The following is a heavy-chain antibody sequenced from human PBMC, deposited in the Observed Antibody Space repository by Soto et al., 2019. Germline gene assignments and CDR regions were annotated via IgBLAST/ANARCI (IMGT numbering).Heavy chain of an antibody. CDR1: GFTFSSYS. CDR2: ISSSSSTI. V-gene: IGHV3-48*02. CDR3: ARVRMVRGVIHDFDY. D-gene: IGHD3-10*01. Sequence: EVQLVESGGGLVQPGGSLRLSCAASGFTFSSYSMNWVRQAPGKGLEWVSYISSSSSTIYYADSVKGRFTISRDNAKNSLYLQMNSLRDEDTAVYYSARVRMVRGVIHDFDYWGQGTLVTFSS. J-gene: IGHJ4*02.